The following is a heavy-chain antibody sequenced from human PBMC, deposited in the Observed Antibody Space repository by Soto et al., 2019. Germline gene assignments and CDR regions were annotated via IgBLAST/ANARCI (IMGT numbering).Heavy chain of an antibody. J-gene: IGHJ4*02. V-gene: IGHV3-74*01. Sequence: PGGSLRLSCAASGFTFRMYWMHWVRQVPGKGPEWVSRINDDGISTNYADSVKGRFTISRDNAKNTLYLQMNALRVEDTGVYYCTRGPRPTSTGTGALWGQGTLVTVPQ. CDR2: INDDGIST. CDR3: TRGPRPTSTGTGAL. D-gene: IGHD1-1*01. CDR1: GFTFRMYW.